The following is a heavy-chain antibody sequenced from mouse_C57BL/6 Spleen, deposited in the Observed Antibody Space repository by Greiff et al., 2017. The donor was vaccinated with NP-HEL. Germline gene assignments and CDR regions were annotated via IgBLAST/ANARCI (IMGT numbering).Heavy chain of an antibody. CDR2: ISDGGSYT. V-gene: IGHV5-4*01. J-gene: IGHJ4*01. D-gene: IGHD3-2*02. CDR3: ARASSGGDY. CDR1: GFTFSSYA. Sequence: EVQLVESGGGLVKPGGSLKLSCAASGFTFSSYAMSWVRQTPEKRLEWVATISDGGSYTYYPDNVKGRFTISRDNAKNNLYMQMSHLKSEDTAMYYCARASSGGDYWGQGTSVTVSS.